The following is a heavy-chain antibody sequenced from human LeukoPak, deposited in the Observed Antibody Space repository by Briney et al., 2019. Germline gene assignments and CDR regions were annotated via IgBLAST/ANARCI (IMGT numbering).Heavy chain of an antibody. D-gene: IGHD3-22*01. CDR3: AKGGRYYDNSDYYRIDY. V-gene: IGHV3-23*01. CDR1: GFTFSSYA. J-gene: IGHJ4*02. CDR2: ISGSGGST. Sequence: PGGSLTLSCAASGFTFSSYAMSWVRQAPGKGLEWVSDISGSGGSTYYTDSVKGRFTISRDNSKNTLYLQMNSLRAEDTAVYYCAKGGRYYDNSDYYRIDYWGQGTLVTVSS.